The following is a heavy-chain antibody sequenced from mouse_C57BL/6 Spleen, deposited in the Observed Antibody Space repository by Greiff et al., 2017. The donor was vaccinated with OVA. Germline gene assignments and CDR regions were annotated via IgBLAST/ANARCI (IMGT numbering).Heavy chain of an antibody. J-gene: IGHJ4*01. D-gene: IGHD2-3*01. Sequence: SLYSFTPYLIYFLNHIPGQGLEWIGVINPGSGGTNYNEKFKGKATLTADKSSSTAYMQLSSLTSEDSAVYFCARSGDGYFYYAMDYWGQGTSVTVSS. CDR1: LYSFTPYL. CDR2: INPGSGGT. CDR3: ARSGDGYFYYAMDY. V-gene: IGHV1-54*01.